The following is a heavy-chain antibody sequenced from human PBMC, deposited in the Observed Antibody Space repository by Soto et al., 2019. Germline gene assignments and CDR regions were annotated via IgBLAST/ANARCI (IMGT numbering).Heavy chain of an antibody. J-gene: IGHJ4*02. CDR2: INHSGST. CDR3: ARYGKSYYYDSSGYFPY. Sequence: QVQLQQWGAGLLKPSETLSLTCAVYGGSFSGYYWSWIRQPPGKGLEWIGEINHSGSTNYNPSLKSRLTLSVDTSKNQFSLKLSSVTAADTAVYYCARYGKSYYYDSSGYFPYWGQGTLVTVSS. V-gene: IGHV4-34*02. D-gene: IGHD3-22*01. CDR1: GGSFSGYY.